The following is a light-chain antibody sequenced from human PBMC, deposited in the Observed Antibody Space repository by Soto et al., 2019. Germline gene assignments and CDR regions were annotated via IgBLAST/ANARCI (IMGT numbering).Light chain of an antibody. V-gene: IGKV3-15*01. CDR2: SAS. J-gene: IGKJ5*01. Sequence: ETVMTQSPATLSLSVGESATLSCRASQSVSKNLAWYQQKPGQPPRLLIFSASTRATGIPARFSGSGAGTDFTLTIRSLQSEDFAVYYCQQYNNWPPINFGQGTRREIK. CDR1: QSVSKN. CDR3: QQYNNWPPIN.